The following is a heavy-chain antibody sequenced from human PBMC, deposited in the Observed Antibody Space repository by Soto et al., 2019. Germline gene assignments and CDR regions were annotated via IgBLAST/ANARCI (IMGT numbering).Heavy chain of an antibody. CDR3: ARLRIYGDYPMGFDY. CDR2: INPSGGST. V-gene: IGHV1-46*03. Sequence: GASVKVSCKASGYTFTSYYMHWVREAPGQGLEWMGIINPSGGSTSYAQKFQGRVTMTRDTSTSTVYMELSSLRSEDTAVYYCARLRIYGDYPMGFDYWGQGTLVTVSS. D-gene: IGHD4-17*01. CDR1: GYTFTSYY. J-gene: IGHJ4*02.